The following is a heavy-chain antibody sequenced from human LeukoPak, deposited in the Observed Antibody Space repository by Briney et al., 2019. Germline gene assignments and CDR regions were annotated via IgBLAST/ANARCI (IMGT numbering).Heavy chain of an antibody. V-gene: IGHV1-18*01. J-gene: IGHJ6*02. CDR1: GYTFTSYG. Sequence: ASVKVSCKASGYTFTSYGISWVRQAPGQGLEWMGWISAYNGNTNYAQKLQGRVTMTRDTSTSTVYMELSSLRSEDTAVYYCAREGITMIVVANYYYGMDVWGQGTTVTVSS. D-gene: IGHD3-22*01. CDR2: ISAYNGNT. CDR3: AREGITMIVVANYYYGMDV.